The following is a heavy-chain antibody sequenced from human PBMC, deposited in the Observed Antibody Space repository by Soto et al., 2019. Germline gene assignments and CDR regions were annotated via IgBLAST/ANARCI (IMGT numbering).Heavy chain of an antibody. J-gene: IGHJ4*02. CDR3: ARGGGSYYEAHYFDY. CDR2: IWYDGSNK. Sequence: VQLLESGGGVVQPGRSLRLSCAASGFTFSSYGMHWVRQAPGKGLEWVAVIWYDGSNKYYADSVKGRFTISRDNSKNTLYLQMNSLRAEDTAVYYCARGGGSYYEAHYFDYWGQGTLVTVSS. CDR1: GFTFSSYG. V-gene: IGHV3-33*01. D-gene: IGHD1-26*01.